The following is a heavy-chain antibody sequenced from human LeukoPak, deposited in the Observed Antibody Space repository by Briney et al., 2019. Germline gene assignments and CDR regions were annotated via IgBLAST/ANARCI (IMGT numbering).Heavy chain of an antibody. CDR2: IIPILGIA. CDR3: ARVPQTYYYDSSGYRNWFDP. D-gene: IGHD3-22*01. V-gene: IGHV1-69*04. CDR1: GGTFSSYA. J-gene: IGHJ5*02. Sequence: GASVKVSCKASGGTFSSYAISWVRQAPGQGLEWMGRIIPILGIANYAQKFQGRVTITADKSTSTAYMELSSLRSEDTAVYYCARVPQTYYYDSSGYRNWFDPWGQGTLVTVSS.